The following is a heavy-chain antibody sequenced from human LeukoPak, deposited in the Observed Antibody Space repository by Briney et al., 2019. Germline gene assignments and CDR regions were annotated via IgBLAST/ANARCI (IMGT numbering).Heavy chain of an antibody. D-gene: IGHD2-8*01. CDR1: GGSISSYY. CDR3: AREGDYCTNGVCHFDY. V-gene: IGHV4-34*01. CDR2: INHSGST. J-gene: IGHJ4*02. Sequence: SETLSLTCTVSGGSISSYYWSWIRQPPGKGLEWIGEINHSGSTNYNPSLKGRVTISVDTSKNQFSLKLSSVTAADTAVYYCAREGDYCTNGVCHFDYWGQGTLVTVSS.